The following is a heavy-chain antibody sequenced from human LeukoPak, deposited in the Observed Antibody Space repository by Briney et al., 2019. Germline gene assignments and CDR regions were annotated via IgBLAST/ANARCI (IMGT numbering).Heavy chain of an antibody. D-gene: IGHD6-19*01. CDR3: ARDRGPAHSGWHGPPSNWFDP. CDR1: GDSVSSNSAA. V-gene: IGHV6-1*01. J-gene: IGHJ5*02. CDR2: TYYRSKWYN. Sequence: SQTLSLTCAISGDSVSSNSAAWNWIRQPPSRGLEWLGRTYYRSKWYNDYAVSVKSRITINPDTSKNQFSLKLNSVTAADTAVYYCARDRGPAHSGWHGPPSNWFDPWGQGTLVTVSS.